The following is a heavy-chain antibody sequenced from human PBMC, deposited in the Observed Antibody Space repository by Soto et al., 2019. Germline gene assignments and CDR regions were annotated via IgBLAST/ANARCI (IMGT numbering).Heavy chain of an antibody. D-gene: IGHD4-4*01. Sequence: GGSLRLSYAASGFNFSSYAMHWVRQIPGKGLEWVAVISYDGSNKYYADSVKGRFTISRDNSKNTLYLQMNSLRAEDTAVYYCARSKNYYYYGMDVWGQGTTVTVSS. V-gene: IGHV3-30-3*01. J-gene: IGHJ6*02. CDR3: ARSKNYYYYGMDV. CDR1: GFNFSSYA. CDR2: ISYDGSNK.